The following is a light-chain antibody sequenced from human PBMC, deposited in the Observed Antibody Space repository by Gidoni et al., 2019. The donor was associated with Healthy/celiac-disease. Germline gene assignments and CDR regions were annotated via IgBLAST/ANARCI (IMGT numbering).Light chain of an antibody. Sequence: AIQLTQSPSSLSASVGDRVTITCRASQGISSALAWYQQKPGKAPKLLFYDASSLESGVPSRFSGSGSGTDFTLTISSLQPEECATYYCQQFNSYPITFGQGTRLEI. J-gene: IGKJ5*01. CDR2: DAS. CDR1: QGISSA. CDR3: QQFNSYPIT. V-gene: IGKV1-13*02.